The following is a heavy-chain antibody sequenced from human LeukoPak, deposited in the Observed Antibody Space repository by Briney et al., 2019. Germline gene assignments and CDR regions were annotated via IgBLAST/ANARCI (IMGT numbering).Heavy chain of an antibody. D-gene: IGHD3-16*01. CDR3: TRGAGWLIDY. CDR1: DDSISDYY. Sequence: SETLSHTCTVSDDSISDYYRGWIRQPPGKGLEWIGYFHNSGTSTYNPSLKSRVTISADTSKNQFSLKLNSLTTADTAVYYCTRGAGWLIDYWGPGILVTVSS. CDR2: FHNSGTS. J-gene: IGHJ4*02. V-gene: IGHV4-59*01.